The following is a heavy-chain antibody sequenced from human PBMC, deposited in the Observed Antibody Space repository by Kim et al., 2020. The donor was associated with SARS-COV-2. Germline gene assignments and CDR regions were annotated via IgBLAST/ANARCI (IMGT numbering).Heavy chain of an antibody. V-gene: IGHV3-30-3*01. J-gene: IGHJ4*02. CDR1: GFTFSSYA. CDR2: ISYDGSNK. D-gene: IGHD3-10*01. Sequence: GGSLRLSCAASGFTFSSYAMHWVRQAPGKGLEWVAVISYDGSNKYYADSVKGRFTISRDNSKNTLYLQMNSLRAEDTAVYYCARDQSWKYGSGSYYTLVDYWGQGTLVTVSS. CDR3: ARDQSWKYGSGSYYTLVDY.